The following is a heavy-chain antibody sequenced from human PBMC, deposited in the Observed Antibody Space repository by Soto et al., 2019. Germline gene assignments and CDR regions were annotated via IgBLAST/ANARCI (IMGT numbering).Heavy chain of an antibody. CDR3: AKERVRFLDA. CDR2: ITWNSVST. CDR1: GFSFDVFA. V-gene: IGHV3-9*01. Sequence: QSLESGGGLLKPGGPRRLSCLASGFSFDVFAMPWVRQAPGKGLEWISGITWNSVSTDYANSVKGRFTVSRDNAKNSLYLQMSSLTTEDTALYFCAKERVRFLDAWGQGTLVTVSS. D-gene: IGHD3-3*01. J-gene: IGHJ5*02.